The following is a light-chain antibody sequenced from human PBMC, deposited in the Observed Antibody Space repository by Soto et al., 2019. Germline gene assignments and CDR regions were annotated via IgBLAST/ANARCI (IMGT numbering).Light chain of an antibody. CDR3: SSYTRHIPYV. CDR1: STDPGDYNF. Sequence: QSALTQPASVSGSPGQSITISCTGTSTDPGDYNFVSWYRQHPGQAPQLIIYEVSNRPSGVSDRFSGSKSGYTASLTISGLQAEDEADYYCSSYTRHIPYVFGTGTKVTVL. CDR2: EVS. J-gene: IGLJ1*01. V-gene: IGLV2-14*03.